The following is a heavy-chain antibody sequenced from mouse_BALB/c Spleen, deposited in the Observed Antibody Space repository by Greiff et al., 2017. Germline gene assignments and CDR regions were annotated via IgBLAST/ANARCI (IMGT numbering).Heavy chain of an antibody. CDR3: ASYDGYPYAY. CDR1: GFTFSSFG. Sequence: EVQVVESGGGLVQPGGSRKLSCAASGFTFSSFGMHWVRQAPEKGLEWVAYISSGSSTIYYADTVKGRFTISRDNPKNTLFLQMTSLRSEDTAMYYCASYDGYPYAYWGQGTLVTVSA. D-gene: IGHD2-3*01. J-gene: IGHJ3*01. V-gene: IGHV5-17*02. CDR2: ISSGSSTI.